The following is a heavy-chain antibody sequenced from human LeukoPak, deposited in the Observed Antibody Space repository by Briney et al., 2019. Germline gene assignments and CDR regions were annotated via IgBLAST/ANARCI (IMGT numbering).Heavy chain of an antibody. CDR2: ISPNSGGT. Sequence: GASVKVSCKASGYTFTAYHIHWVRQAPGQGLEWMGWISPNSGGTNYAQKFQGRVTMTRDTSISTAYMELSWLRPDDTAVYYCARDLPGYSSAFDIWGQGTMVTVSS. J-gene: IGHJ3*02. D-gene: IGHD6-13*01. CDR3: ARDLPGYSSAFDI. CDR1: GYTFTAYH. V-gene: IGHV1-2*02.